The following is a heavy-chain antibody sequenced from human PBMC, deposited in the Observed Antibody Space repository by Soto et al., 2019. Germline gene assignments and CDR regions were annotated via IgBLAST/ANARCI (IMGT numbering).Heavy chain of an antibody. Sequence: PSETLSLTCAVYGGSFSGYYWSWIRQPPGKGLEWIGEINHSGSTNYNPSLKSRVTISVDTSKNQFSLKLSSVTAADTAVYYCARDRTPYYYDSSGYYYGYYYGMDVWGQGTTVTVSS. V-gene: IGHV4-34*01. J-gene: IGHJ6*02. CDR2: INHSGST. D-gene: IGHD3-22*01. CDR3: ARDRTPYYYDSSGYYYGYYYGMDV. CDR1: GGSFSGYY.